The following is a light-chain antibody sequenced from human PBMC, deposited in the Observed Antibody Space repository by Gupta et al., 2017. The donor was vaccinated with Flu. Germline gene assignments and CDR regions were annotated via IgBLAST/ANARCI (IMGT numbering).Light chain of an antibody. Sequence: EIAFTPSPGTLSLSQGERATLSCRASQSVSSSYLAWYQQKPGQAPRLLIYGASSRATGIPDRFSGSGSGTDFTLTISRLEPEDFAVYYCQQYGSSPLTFGGGTKVEIK. CDR3: QQYGSSPLT. V-gene: IGKV3-20*01. CDR1: QSVSSSY. CDR2: GAS. J-gene: IGKJ4*01.